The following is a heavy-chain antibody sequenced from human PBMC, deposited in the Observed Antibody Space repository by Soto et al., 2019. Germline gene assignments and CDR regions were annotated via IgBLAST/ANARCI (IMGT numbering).Heavy chain of an antibody. J-gene: IGHJ2*01. CDR2: IDHSSSSI. V-gene: IGHV3-48*01. CDR1: GLRFSSYS. CDR3: AVGIAVARGYFDL. D-gene: IGHD6-19*01. Sequence: DVQLVESGGGLVQPGGSLRLSCAASGLRFSSYSMNWVRQAPGKGLEWVSYIDHSSSSIHYADSVKGRFTISRDNAKDSLFLQMNSLRVEDTAVYYCAVGIAVARGYFDLWGRGTLVTVSS.